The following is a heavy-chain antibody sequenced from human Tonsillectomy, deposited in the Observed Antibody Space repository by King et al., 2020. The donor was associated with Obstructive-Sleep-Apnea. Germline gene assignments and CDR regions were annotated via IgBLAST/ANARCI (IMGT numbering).Heavy chain of an antibody. CDR2: IYHSGST. Sequence: QLQESGPGLVKPSETLSLTCTVSGYSISSGYYWGWIRQPPGKGLEWLGSIYHSGSTYYNPSLKSRVTISVDTSKNQFSLKLSSVTAADTAVYYCASSTYYYDSSGYYRDRDFDYWGHGTLVTVSS. V-gene: IGHV4-38-2*02. D-gene: IGHD3-22*01. J-gene: IGHJ4*01. CDR1: GYSISSGYY. CDR3: ASSTYYYDSSGYYRDRDFDY.